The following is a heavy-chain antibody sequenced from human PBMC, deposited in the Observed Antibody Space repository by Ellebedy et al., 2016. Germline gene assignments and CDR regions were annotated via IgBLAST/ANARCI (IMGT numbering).Heavy chain of an antibody. CDR1: GFTFSNYW. CDR3: ARDPRVVVSYFDY. Sequence: GGSLRLSXAASGFTFSNYWMHWVRQAPGKGLVWVSRINSGESSTTYADSVKGRFTISRDNAKNTLYLQMNSLRAEDTAVYYCARDPRVVVSYFDYWGQGTLVSVSS. V-gene: IGHV3-74*01. J-gene: IGHJ4*02. CDR2: INSGESST. D-gene: IGHD2-2*01.